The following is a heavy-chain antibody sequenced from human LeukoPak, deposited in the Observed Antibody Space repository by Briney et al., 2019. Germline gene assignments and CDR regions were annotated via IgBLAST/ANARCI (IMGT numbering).Heavy chain of an antibody. CDR3: AKSLGYRSSTSCYTDSY. J-gene: IGHJ4*02. CDR2: ISGSGGST. Sequence: GGSLRLSCAASGFAFSSYAMSWVRQAPGKGLEWVSAISGSGGSTYYADSVKGRFTISRDNSKNTLYLQMNSLRAEDTAVYYCAKSLGYRSSTSCYTDSYWGQGTLVTVSS. D-gene: IGHD2-2*02. V-gene: IGHV3-23*01. CDR1: GFAFSSYA.